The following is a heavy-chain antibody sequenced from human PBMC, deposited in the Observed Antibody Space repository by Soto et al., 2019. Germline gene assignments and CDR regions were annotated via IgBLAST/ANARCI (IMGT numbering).Heavy chain of an antibody. D-gene: IGHD3-10*01. CDR1: GGSFSGYY. V-gene: IGHV4-34*01. Sequence: NPSETLSLACAVYGGSFSGYYWSWIRQPPGKGLEWIGEINHSGSTNYNPSLKSRVTISVDTSKNQFSLKLSSVTAADTAVYYCARGPPYYGSGSYYYWGQGTLVTVSS. CDR2: INHSGST. J-gene: IGHJ4*02. CDR3: ARGPPYYGSGSYYY.